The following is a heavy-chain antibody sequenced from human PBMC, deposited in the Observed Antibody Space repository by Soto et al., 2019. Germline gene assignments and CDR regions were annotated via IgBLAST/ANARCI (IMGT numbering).Heavy chain of an antibody. CDR1: GGTFSRNA. D-gene: IGHD6-13*01. CDR2: IIPFFHAP. Sequence: GASVKVSCKASGGTFSRNAISWVRQASGQGLEWMGGIIPFFHAPNYAQKFQGRVTITADESTSIVFMEMSSLRFEDTAVYYCARSRAAAPPRVGMDVCGQGTTVTVSS. CDR3: ARSRAAAPPRVGMDV. J-gene: IGHJ6*02. V-gene: IGHV1-69*13.